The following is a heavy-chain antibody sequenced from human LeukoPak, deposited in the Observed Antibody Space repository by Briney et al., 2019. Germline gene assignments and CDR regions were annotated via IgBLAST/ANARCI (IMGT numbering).Heavy chain of an antibody. CDR1: GFTFSTYG. D-gene: IGHD2-15*01. CDR2: ISYDGSNK. Sequence: PGGSLRLSCAASGFTFSTYGMHWVRQAPGKGLEWVAVISYDGSNKYYADSVKGRFTISRDNSKNTLDLQMNSLRAGDTAVYYCAKDEGSRGLNHWGQGTLVTVSA. J-gene: IGHJ4*02. CDR3: AKDEGSRGLNH. V-gene: IGHV3-30*18.